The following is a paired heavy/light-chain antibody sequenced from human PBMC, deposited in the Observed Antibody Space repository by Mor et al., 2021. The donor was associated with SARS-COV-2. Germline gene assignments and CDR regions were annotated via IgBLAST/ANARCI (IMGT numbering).Heavy chain of an antibody. J-gene: IGHJ4*02. V-gene: IGHV3-21*01. D-gene: IGHD6-19*01. CDR2: ISGSSSYI. CDR1: GFTFSDYT. CDR3: ARAGTAVAGGDDF. Sequence: EVQLVQSGGGLVKPGGSLGLSCTGSGFTFSDYTINWIRQAPGKGLEWVASISGSSSYIYYADSVRGRFSVSRDNAKNSVFLQMSSLRVEDTAVYYCARAGTAVAGGDDFWGQGTLVSVSS.
Light chain of an antibody. CDR1: TSNIGDNS. J-gene: IGLJ2*01. CDR2: RND. V-gene: IGLV1-47*01. CDR3: AAWDDNLSGQV. Sequence: QSVLTQPPSASGTPGQRVTISCSGTTSNIGDNSVYWYQHLPGAAPKLLIYRNDQRPSGVPDRFSGSKSDTSASLAISGLRSEDEAEYYCAAWDDNLSGQVFGAGTKLTVL.